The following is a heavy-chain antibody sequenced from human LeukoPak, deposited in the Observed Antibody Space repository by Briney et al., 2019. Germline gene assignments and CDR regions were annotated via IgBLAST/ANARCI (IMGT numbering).Heavy chain of an antibody. J-gene: IGHJ5*02. Sequence: ASVKVSCTTSGYTFTRYYIHWVRQATGEGLEWMGWINPDSGATNYAQKFQGSVTMTRETSINTAYMDLTRLRSDDTAVYYCARVTSSGYWFDPWGQGTLVTVSS. D-gene: IGHD3-22*01. CDR3: ARVTSSGYWFDP. V-gene: IGHV1-2*02. CDR1: GYTFTRYY. CDR2: INPDSGAT.